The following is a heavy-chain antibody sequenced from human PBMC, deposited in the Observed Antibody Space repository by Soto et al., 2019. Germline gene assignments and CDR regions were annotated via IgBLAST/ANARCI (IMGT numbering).Heavy chain of an antibody. CDR1: GYTFANYA. J-gene: IGHJ5*01. CDR2: INGGSGST. CDR3: ARSPPPLGRSDS. Sequence: ASVKVSCKASGYTFANYAIQWVRQAPGQRLEWMGWINGGSGSTRYSQNFQGRLTITRDSSANTVYMELSSLRSGDTAIYYCARSPPPLGRSDSWGQGTLVTVSS. V-gene: IGHV1-3*01.